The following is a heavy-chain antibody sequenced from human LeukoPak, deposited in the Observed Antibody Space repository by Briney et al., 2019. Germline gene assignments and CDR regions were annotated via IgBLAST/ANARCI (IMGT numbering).Heavy chain of an antibody. D-gene: IGHD3-9*01. V-gene: IGHV4-30-4*08. CDR1: GGSINSGDYY. Sequence: SETLSLTCTVSGGSINSGDYYWSWIRQPPGKGLEWIGYIFHSGSTYYNPSLKSRVSISVHTSKNQFSLKLSSVTAADTAVYYCARDRYFIGFDYRGQGTLVTVSS. CDR2: IFHSGST. J-gene: IGHJ4*02. CDR3: ARDRYFIGFDY.